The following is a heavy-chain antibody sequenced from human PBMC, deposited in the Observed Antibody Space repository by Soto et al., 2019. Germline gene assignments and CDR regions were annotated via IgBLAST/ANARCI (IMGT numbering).Heavy chain of an antibody. D-gene: IGHD2-21*02. CDR1: GFRFSDRG. CDR3: ARDGGVAYCGSDCYSRLSPFRWGPKEEPKFYYGMDV. CDR2: IWADGRET. Sequence: QAHLVESGGGVVQPGNSLRLSCAASGFRFSDRGMHWVRQAPGKGLEWMAVIWADGRETHYADSVQGRFTISRDNSKNTLYLQVSSLSVDDTAVYYCARDGGVAYCGSDCYSRLSPFRWGPKEEPKFYYGMDVWGQGTTVIVSS. V-gene: IGHV3-33*01. J-gene: IGHJ6*02.